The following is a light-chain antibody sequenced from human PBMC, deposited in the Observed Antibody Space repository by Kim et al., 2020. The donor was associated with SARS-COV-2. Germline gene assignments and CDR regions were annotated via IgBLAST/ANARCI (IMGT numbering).Light chain of an antibody. CDR3: AAWDDSVNGPV. Sequence: GPRVTIAWSGRSAAIGSSSFNWYQQFPGTAPTLLIYSDSERPSGVAARFSCSQSGTSASLATGGVRSEDEADYYCAAWDDSVNGPVFGGGTQLTVL. J-gene: IGLJ3*02. CDR1: SAAIGSSS. V-gene: IGLV1-44*01. CDR2: SDS.